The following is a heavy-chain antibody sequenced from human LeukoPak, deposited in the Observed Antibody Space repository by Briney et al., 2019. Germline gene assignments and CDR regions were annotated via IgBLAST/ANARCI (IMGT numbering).Heavy chain of an antibody. CDR3: ARGSGWFNHYYMDV. J-gene: IGHJ6*03. CDR2: ISYNGVST. D-gene: IGHD6-19*01. V-gene: IGHV3-64*01. CDR1: GLTFSSYA. Sequence: GGSLRLSCTASGLTFSSYAMYWVRQAPGKGLEYVSAISYNGVSTYHANSVKGRFTISRDNSKNTLYLQMGSLRTEDMAVYYCARGSGWFNHYYMDVWGKGTTVTISS.